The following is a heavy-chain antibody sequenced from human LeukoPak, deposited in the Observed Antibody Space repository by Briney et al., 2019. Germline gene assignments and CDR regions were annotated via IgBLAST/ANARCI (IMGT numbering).Heavy chain of an antibody. CDR1: GFTFSDYY. Sequence: PGGSLRLSCAASGFTFSDYYINWIRQAPGKGLEWLSCISGNGRFIEYADSVKGRFTISRDNAQSLLYLQMNSLRAEDTAIYYCARGLNTGMDVWGRGTTVTVSS. J-gene: IGHJ6*02. CDR3: ARGLNTGMDV. V-gene: IGHV3-11*01. CDR2: ISGNGRFI. D-gene: IGHD2/OR15-2a*01.